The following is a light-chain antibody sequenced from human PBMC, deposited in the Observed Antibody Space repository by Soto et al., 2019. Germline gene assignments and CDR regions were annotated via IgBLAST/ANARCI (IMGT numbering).Light chain of an antibody. V-gene: IGKV3-20*01. CDR3: QQYRTSTQT. Sequence: EIVLTQSPGTLSLSPGESATLSCRASQTVGSDYLAWYQQRPCQAPRLLIYGTSSRATGIPDRFSGSGSGTDFTLTISRLEPEDFAVYYCQQYRTSTQTFGQGTKVEIK. CDR2: GTS. CDR1: QTVGSDY. J-gene: IGKJ1*01.